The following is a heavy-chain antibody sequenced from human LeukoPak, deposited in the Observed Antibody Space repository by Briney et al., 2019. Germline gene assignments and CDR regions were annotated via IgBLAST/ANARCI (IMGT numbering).Heavy chain of an antibody. Sequence: SETLSLTCTVSGGSISSYYWSWIRQPPGKGLEWIGYIYYSGSTNYNPSLKSRVTISVDTSKNQFSLKLSSVTAADTAVYYCARDLSITMIRGVTFDYWGQGALVTVSS. CDR3: ARDLSITMIRGVTFDY. CDR2: IYYSGST. V-gene: IGHV4-59*01. D-gene: IGHD3-10*01. J-gene: IGHJ4*02. CDR1: GGSISSYY.